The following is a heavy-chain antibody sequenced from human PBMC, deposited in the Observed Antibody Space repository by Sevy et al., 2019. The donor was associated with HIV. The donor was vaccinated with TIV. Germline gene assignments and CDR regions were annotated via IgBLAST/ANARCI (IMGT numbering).Heavy chain of an antibody. CDR3: ARDNSGYFHFDY. Sequence: GGSLRLSCAASGFTFGSYGMHWVRQAPGRGLEWVSFISYDKSERYYGDSVRGRFTISRDNFKNTLWLQMNSLRPEDTAVYYVARDNSGYFHFDYWGQGTLVTVSS. V-gene: IGHV3-30*03. D-gene: IGHD3-22*01. CDR1: GFTFGSYG. J-gene: IGHJ4*02. CDR2: ISYDKSER.